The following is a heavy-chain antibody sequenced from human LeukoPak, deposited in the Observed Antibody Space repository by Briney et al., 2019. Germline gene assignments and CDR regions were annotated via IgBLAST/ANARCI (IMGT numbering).Heavy chain of an antibody. CDR2: IYYSGST. J-gene: IGHJ5*02. D-gene: IGHD3-9*01. CDR1: GGSISSSSYY. Sequence: SETLSLTCTVSGGSISSSSYYWGWIRQPPGKGLEWIGSIYYSGSTYYNPSLKSRVTISVDTSKNQFSLKLSSVTAADTAVYYRAREQSTPLRYFDWLFLNWFDPWGQGTLVTVSS. CDR3: AREQSTPLRYFDWLFLNWFDP. V-gene: IGHV4-39*07.